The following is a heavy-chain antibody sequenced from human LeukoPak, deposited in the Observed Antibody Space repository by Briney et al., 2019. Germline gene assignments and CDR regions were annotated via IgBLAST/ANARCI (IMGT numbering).Heavy chain of an antibody. CDR2: INPNSGGT. CDR3: ARDAYSSGWYDYYYYYMDV. J-gene: IGHJ6*03. V-gene: IGHV1-2*02. CDR1: GYTFTGYY. Sequence: ASVKVSCKASGYTFTGYYMHWVRQAPGQGLEWMGWINPNSGGTNYAQKFQGRVTMTRDTSISTAYMELSRLRSDDTAVYYCARDAYSSGWYDYYYYYMDVWGKGTTVTVSS. D-gene: IGHD6-19*01.